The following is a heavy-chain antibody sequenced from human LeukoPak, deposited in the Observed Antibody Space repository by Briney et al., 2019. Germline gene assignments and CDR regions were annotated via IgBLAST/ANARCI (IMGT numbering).Heavy chain of an antibody. CDR3: ARGSYGSGSYNPLKFDY. J-gene: IGHJ4*02. V-gene: IGHV1-2*02. D-gene: IGHD3-10*01. Sequence: ASVKASCKASGYTFTGYYMHWVRQAPGQGLEWMGWINPNSGGTNYAQKFQGRVTMTRDTSISTAYMELSRLRSDDTAVYYCARGSYGSGSYNPLKFDYWGQGTLVTVSS. CDR1: GYTFTGYY. CDR2: INPNSGGT.